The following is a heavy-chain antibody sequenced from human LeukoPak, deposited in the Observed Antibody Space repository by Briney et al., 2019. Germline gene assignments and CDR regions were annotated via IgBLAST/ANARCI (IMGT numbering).Heavy chain of an antibody. CDR3: VKDSSSGSYFDY. V-gene: IGHV3-23*01. J-gene: IGHJ4*02. D-gene: IGHD3-10*01. Sequence: GGSLRLSCAASGFTFSSYAMSWVRQAPGKGLEWVSAIIGSGGYTYYADSVKGRFTISRDNSRNTLHLQMSSLRVEDTAVYYCVKDSSSGSYFDYWGQGTLVTVSS. CDR1: GFTFSSYA. CDR2: IIGSGGYT.